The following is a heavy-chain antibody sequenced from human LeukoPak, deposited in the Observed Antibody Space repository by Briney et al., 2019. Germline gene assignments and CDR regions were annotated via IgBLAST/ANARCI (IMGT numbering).Heavy chain of an antibody. CDR1: GGSTSSYY. J-gene: IGHJ5*02. CDR3: AKRQGPSSGSYDYFDP. D-gene: IGHD1-26*01. V-gene: IGHV4-4*09. Sequence: SETLSLTCTVSGGSTSSYYWSWIRQPPGQGLEWIAYIHSNGYSNYNPSLKSGVTISLDPSKNQFSLKVTSVTAADTAVYYCAKRQGPSSGSYDYFDPWGQGTLVTVSS. CDR2: IHSNGYS.